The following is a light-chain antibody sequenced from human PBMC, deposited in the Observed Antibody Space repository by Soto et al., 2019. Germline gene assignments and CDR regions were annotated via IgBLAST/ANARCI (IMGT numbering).Light chain of an antibody. CDR1: HSVNNNY. CDR2: RAS. CDR3: QQYGSSPLT. J-gene: IGKJ4*01. Sequence: EIGLTQSPGTLSLSPGERATLSCRASHSVNNNYLAWHQQKPGQAPRLLIYRASIRATAIPDRCSGSGSGTDFTLTISRLEPEDFAIYYCQQYGSSPLTFGGGTNVEI. V-gene: IGKV3-20*01.